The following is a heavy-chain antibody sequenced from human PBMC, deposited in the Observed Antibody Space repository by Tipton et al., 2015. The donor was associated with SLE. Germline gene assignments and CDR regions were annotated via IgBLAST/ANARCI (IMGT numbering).Heavy chain of an antibody. Sequence: LRLSCTVSGGSISSSSYYWGWIRQPPGKGLEWIGSIYYSGSTYYNPSLKSRVTISVDTSKNQFSLKLSSVTAADTAVYYCASEGSSGWSDYWGQGTLVTVSS. CDR2: IYYSGST. CDR1: GGSISSSSYY. V-gene: IGHV4-39*01. D-gene: IGHD6-19*01. J-gene: IGHJ4*02. CDR3: ASEGSSGWSDY.